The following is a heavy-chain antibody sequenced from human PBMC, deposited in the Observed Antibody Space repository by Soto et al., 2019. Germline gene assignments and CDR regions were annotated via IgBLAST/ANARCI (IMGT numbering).Heavy chain of an antibody. D-gene: IGHD3-22*01. Sequence: GGSLRLSCAASGFTLSTYTMNWVRQAPGKGLEWLSYISSSSSTIYYADSVKGRFTISRDNPKNSLYLQMNSLRDEDTAVYYCASYERGDSSGDLYYFDFWGQGTLVTVSS. V-gene: IGHV3-48*02. CDR1: GFTLSTYT. J-gene: IGHJ4*02. CDR2: ISSSSSTI. CDR3: ASYERGDSSGDLYYFDF.